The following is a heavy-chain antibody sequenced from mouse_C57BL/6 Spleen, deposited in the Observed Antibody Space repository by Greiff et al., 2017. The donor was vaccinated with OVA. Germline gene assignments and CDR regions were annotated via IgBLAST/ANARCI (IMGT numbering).Heavy chain of an antibody. V-gene: IGHV5-16*01. CDR2: INYDGSST. CDR3: ARGPLYYGSSSPWFAY. J-gene: IGHJ3*01. Sequence: EVKVVESEGGLVQPGSSMKLSCTASGFTFSDYYMAWVRQVPEKGLEWVANINYDGSSTYYLDSLKSRFIISRDNAKNILYLQMSSLKSEDTATYYCARGPLYYGSSSPWFAYWGQGTLVTVSA. D-gene: IGHD1-1*01. CDR1: GFTFSDYY.